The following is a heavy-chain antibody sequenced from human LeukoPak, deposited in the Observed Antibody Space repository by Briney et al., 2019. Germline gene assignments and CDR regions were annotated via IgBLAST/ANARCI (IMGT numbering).Heavy chain of an antibody. J-gene: IGHJ4*02. V-gene: IGHV3-30*18. Sequence: GRSLRLSCAASGFTFSSYGMHWVRQAPGKGLEWVAVISYDGSNKYYADSVKGRFTISRDNSKNTLYLQMNSLRAEDTAVYYCAKDLFQCSGPYMGFDYWGQGALVTVSS. CDR1: GFTFSSYG. CDR3: AKDLFQCSGPYMGFDY. CDR2: ISYDGSNK. D-gene: IGHD6-19*01.